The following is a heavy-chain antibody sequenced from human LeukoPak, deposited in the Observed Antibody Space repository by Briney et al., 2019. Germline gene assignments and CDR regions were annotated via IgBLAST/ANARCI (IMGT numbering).Heavy chain of an antibody. Sequence: EASVKVSCKASGGTFSSYAISWLRQAPGQGLEWMGWISAHKGDTEYAQKFQGRVTMTRDTSTSTAYMELQSLTSDDTAVYYCARADIVVVAGATPVGSGFEYWGQGALITVS. CDR1: GGTFSSYA. V-gene: IGHV1-18*01. CDR2: ISAHKGDT. J-gene: IGHJ4*02. CDR3: ARADIVVVAGATPVGSGFEY. D-gene: IGHD2-15*01.